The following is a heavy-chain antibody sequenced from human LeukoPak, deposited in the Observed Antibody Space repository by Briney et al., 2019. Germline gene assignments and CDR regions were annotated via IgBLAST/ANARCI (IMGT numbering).Heavy chain of an antibody. V-gene: IGHV1-69*06. Sequence: SVKVPCKASGGTFSSYAISWVRQAPGQGLEWMGGIIPIFGTANYAQKFQGRVTITADKSTSTAYMELSSLRSEDTAVYYCARGKYYDFWSGYHAVYNWFDPWAREPWSPSPQ. J-gene: IGHJ5*02. CDR3: ARGKYYDFWSGYHAVYNWFDP. CDR1: GGTFSSYA. CDR2: IIPIFGTA. D-gene: IGHD3-3*01.